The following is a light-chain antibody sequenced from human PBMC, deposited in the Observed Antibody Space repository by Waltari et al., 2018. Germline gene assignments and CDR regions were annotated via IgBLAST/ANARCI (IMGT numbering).Light chain of an antibody. CDR1: QSLLHSNGYNY. CDR3: MQALQTPRT. Sequence: DIVMTQSPLSLPVTPGEPASISCRSSQSLLHSNGYNYLDWYLQKPGQSPQLLIYLGSNRASGVPDRFSGSGSDTDFTLKISRVEAEDVGVYYCMQALQTPRTFGQGTKLEIK. CDR2: LGS. J-gene: IGKJ2*01. V-gene: IGKV2-28*01.